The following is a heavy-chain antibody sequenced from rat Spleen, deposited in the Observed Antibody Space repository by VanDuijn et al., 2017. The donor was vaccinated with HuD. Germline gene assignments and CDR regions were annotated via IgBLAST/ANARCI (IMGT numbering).Heavy chain of an antibody. D-gene: IGHD1-4*01. Sequence: VQLVESGGGLVQPGRSLKLSCVASGFIFSSYGMHWIRQGPGKGLDYIAYIGSGSGTGYADAVKGRFTISRDNAKNTLYLQLNSLKSEDTAIYYCARGPGLAYWGQGTLVTVSS. V-gene: IGHV5-62*01. CDR2: IGSGSGT. CDR3: ARGPGLAY. J-gene: IGHJ3*01. CDR1: GFIFSSYG.